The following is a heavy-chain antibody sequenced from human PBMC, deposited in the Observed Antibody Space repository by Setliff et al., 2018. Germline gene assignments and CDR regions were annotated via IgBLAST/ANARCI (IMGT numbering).Heavy chain of an antibody. CDR3: VRGGLAAAGKKGVFEH. CDR1: GYAFTNYY. Sequence: AASVKVSCKASGYAFTNYYMFWVRQAPGQGPEWMGTINTGGGSASIVDQFQGRVTMTRDTSTSTVYLELNSLRSDDTAVYYCVRGGLAAAGKKGVFEHWGQGTLVTVSS. J-gene: IGHJ4*02. CDR2: INTGGGSA. D-gene: IGHD6-13*01. V-gene: IGHV1-46*01.